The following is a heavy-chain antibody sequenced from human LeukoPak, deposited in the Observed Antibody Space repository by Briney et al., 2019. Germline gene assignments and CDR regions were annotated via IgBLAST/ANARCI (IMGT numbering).Heavy chain of an antibody. CDR1: GVSISSSNSY. Sequence: SETLSLTCTVSGVSISSSNSYWGWIRQPPGKGLEWIGSIYYSGNTYYNPSLKSRVTISGDTSKNQFSLRLSSVTAADTAVYYCARASYSYDINGWVPFDYWGQGTLVTVSS. J-gene: IGHJ4*02. CDR3: ARASYSYDINGWVPFDY. V-gene: IGHV4-39*07. CDR2: IYYSGNT. D-gene: IGHD3-22*01.